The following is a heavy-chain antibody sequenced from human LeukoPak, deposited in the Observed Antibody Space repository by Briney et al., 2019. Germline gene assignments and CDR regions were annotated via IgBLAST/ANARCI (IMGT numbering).Heavy chain of an antibody. D-gene: IGHD3-10*01. J-gene: IGHJ4*02. V-gene: IGHV4-39*01. CDR1: GGSISSSSYY. Sequence: SETLSLNCTVSGGSISSSSYYWGWIRQPPGKGLEWIGSIYYSGSTYYNPSLKSRVTISVDTSKNQFSLKLSSVTAADTAVYYCARQITMVRGAYRNFDYWGQGTLVTVSS. CDR3: ARQITMVRGAYRNFDY. CDR2: IYYSGST.